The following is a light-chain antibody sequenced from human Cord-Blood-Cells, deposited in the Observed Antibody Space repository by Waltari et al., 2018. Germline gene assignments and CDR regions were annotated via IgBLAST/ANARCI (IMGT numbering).Light chain of an antibody. CDR3: CSYAGSYTFYV. CDR2: DVS. J-gene: IGLJ1*01. Sequence: SALTQPRPVSASPGQSVTISCTGTSSDVGGYNYVSWYQQHPGKAPKLMIYDVSKRPSGVPDRFSGSKSGNMASLTISGLQAEDEADYYCCSYAGSYTFYVFGTGTKVTVL. V-gene: IGLV2-11*01. CDR1: SSDVGGYNY.